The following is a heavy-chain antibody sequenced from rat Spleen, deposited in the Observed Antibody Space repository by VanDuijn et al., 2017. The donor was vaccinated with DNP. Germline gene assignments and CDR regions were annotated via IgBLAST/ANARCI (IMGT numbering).Heavy chain of an antibody. Sequence: EVQLVESGGDLVQPGRSLKLFCAASGFTFSAYYMAWVRQAPAKGLEWVAYIGSPAYAPYYGDSVKGRFTISRDNAKSTLSLQMNSLRSEDMATYYCVRWNSGHFDYWGQGVMVTVSS. V-gene: IGHV5-22*01. CDR2: IGSPAYAP. D-gene: IGHD4-3*01. CDR3: VRWNSGHFDY. J-gene: IGHJ2*01. CDR1: GFTFSAYY.